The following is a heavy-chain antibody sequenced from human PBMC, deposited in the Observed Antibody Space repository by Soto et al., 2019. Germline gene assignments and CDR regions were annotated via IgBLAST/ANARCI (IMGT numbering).Heavy chain of an antibody. CDR1: GFTFTAFA. V-gene: IGHV3-30-3*01. CDR2: ISYDGSNT. D-gene: IGHD3-9*01. J-gene: IGHJ4*02. Sequence: GGSLRLSCAASGFTFTAFAMHWVRQAPGKGLEWVAIISYDGSNTHYADSVKGRLTISRDNSKNTVYLQMNSLRPEDTAVYYCARYRYFDSYSFDYWGQGTLVTVSS. CDR3: ARYRYFDSYSFDY.